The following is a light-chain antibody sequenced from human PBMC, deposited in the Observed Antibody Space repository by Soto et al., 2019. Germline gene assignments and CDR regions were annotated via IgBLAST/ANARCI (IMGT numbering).Light chain of an antibody. V-gene: IGKV1-39*01. Sequence: QMTQSPSSLFASVGDRVTITCRASQSMSSHLNWYQQKVGQTPRLLIYAASTLQSEVPPRFSGSVSGTEFTLTISGLQREDFATYYCQQSHSAPLTFGGGTKIQI. CDR2: AAS. J-gene: IGKJ4*01. CDR3: QQSHSAPLT. CDR1: QSMSSH.